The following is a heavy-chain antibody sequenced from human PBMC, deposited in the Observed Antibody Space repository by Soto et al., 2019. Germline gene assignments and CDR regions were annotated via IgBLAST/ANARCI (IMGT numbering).Heavy chain of an antibody. J-gene: IGHJ6*02. Sequence: ASVKVSCKASGYTFTRYGISWVRQAPGQGLEWMGWISGYNGDTNYAQKIQGTDSMTLDTSTGTAYMELRSLTSEDTAIYYCAKNGQPPYYYYGLDVWGQGTKVTVSS. D-gene: IGHD2-8*01. CDR2: ISGYNGDT. V-gene: IGHV1-18*01. CDR3: AKNGQPPYYYYGLDV. CDR1: GYTFTRYG.